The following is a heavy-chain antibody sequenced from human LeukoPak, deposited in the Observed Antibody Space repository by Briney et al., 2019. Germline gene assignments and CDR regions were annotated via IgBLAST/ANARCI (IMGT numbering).Heavy chain of an antibody. Sequence: GGSLRLSCAASGFTFSSYEMNWVRQVPGKGLEWVSYISSSGGTIYYADSVKGRFTISRDNAKNSLYLQMNSLRAEDTAVYYCARADIVRTYYYYGMDVWGKGTTVTVSS. CDR1: GFTFSSYE. CDR2: ISSSGGTI. J-gene: IGHJ6*04. V-gene: IGHV3-48*03. D-gene: IGHD2-8*01. CDR3: ARADIVRTYYYYGMDV.